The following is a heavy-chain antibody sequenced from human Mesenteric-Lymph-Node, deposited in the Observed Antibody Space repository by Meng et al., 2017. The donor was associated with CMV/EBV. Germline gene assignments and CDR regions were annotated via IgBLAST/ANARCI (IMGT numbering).Heavy chain of an antibody. CDR1: GYSISSGYY. D-gene: IGHD3-9*01. V-gene: IGHV4-38-2*02. J-gene: IGHJ6*02. CDR2: IYHSGST. Sequence: SETLSLTCTVSGYSISSGYYWGWIRQPPGKGLEWIGSIYHSGSTYYNPSLKSRVTISVDTSKNQFSLKLSSVTAADTAVYYCARNRTDWIEGRGYYYYGMDVWGQGTTVTVSS. CDR3: ARNRTDWIEGRGYYYYGMDV.